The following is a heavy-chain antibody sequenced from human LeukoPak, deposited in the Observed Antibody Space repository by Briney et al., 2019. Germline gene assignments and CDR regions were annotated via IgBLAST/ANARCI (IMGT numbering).Heavy chain of an antibody. CDR2: INSYNGNT. CDR3: ARGFTYYYDSSGYPILGY. J-gene: IGHJ4*02. CDR1: GYTFSSYG. V-gene: IGHV1-18*01. D-gene: IGHD3-22*01. Sequence: ASVKVSCKASGYTFSSYGVSWVRQAPGRGLEWMGWINSYNGNTIYPQKLQGRVSMTTDASTSTAYMELRSLRSDDTAVYYCARGFTYYYDSSGYPILGYWGQGTLVTVSS.